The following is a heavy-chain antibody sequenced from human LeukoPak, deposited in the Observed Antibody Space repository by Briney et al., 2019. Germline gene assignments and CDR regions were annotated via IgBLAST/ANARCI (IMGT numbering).Heavy chain of an antibody. CDR3: AGDGYNSRRFFGY. D-gene: IGHD5-24*01. Sequence: ASVKVSCKASGYTFTGYYMHWVRQAPGQGLEWMGWINPNSGGTNYAQKFQGRVTMTSDTSINTAYMELSRLISDDTAVYYCAGDGYNSRRFFGYWGQGTLVTVSS. CDR1: GYTFTGYY. CDR2: INPNSGGT. J-gene: IGHJ4*02. V-gene: IGHV1-2*02.